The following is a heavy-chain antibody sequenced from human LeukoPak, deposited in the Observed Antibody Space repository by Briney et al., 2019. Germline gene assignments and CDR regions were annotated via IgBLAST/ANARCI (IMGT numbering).Heavy chain of an antibody. D-gene: IGHD3-10*01. Sequence: GGSLRLSCAASGFTFNSYTMNWVRQAPGKGLQSVSSISSSSHFIYYADSVKGRFTISRDNAKNSLFLQMNSLRAEDTAVYYCARVGDFGSGSYFDYWGQGTLVTVSS. CDR2: ISSSSHFI. J-gene: IGHJ4*02. CDR3: ARVGDFGSGSYFDY. CDR1: GFTFNSYT. V-gene: IGHV3-21*01.